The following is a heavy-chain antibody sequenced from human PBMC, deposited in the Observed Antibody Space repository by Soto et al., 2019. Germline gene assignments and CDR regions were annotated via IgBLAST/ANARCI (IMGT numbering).Heavy chain of an antibody. J-gene: IGHJ4*02. CDR1: GFTFSHYG. Sequence: QVQLVESGGGVVQPGTSLRLSCAASGFTFSHYGIHWVRQAPGKGLEWVGLSWSGGRGEDCADSVRGRFSISIDYSKTTVYQQMSSLKVEDTAVHYCAKDDYTSNHFSLLDFRGQGTLVTVSS. CDR2: SWSGGRGE. V-gene: IGHV3-33*06. CDR3: AKDDYTSNHFSLLDF. D-gene: IGHD3-3*01.